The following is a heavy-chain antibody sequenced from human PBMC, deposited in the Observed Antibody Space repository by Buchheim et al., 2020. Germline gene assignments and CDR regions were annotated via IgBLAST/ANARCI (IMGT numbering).Heavy chain of an antibody. CDR1: GFTFSSYG. Sequence: QVQLVESGGGVVQPGRSLRLSCAASGFTFSSYGMHWVRQAPGKGLEWVAVIWYDGSNKYYADSVKGRFTISRDNSKNTLYLQMNSLRADDTAVYYCARELYRWILDDYWGQGTL. CDR2: IWYDGSNK. CDR3: ARELYRWILDDY. J-gene: IGHJ4*02. D-gene: IGHD3-16*02. V-gene: IGHV3-33*01.